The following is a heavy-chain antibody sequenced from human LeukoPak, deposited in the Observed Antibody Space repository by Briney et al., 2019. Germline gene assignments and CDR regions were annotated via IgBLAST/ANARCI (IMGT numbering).Heavy chain of an antibody. CDR3: ARQLGYCAAGTCYFDS. CDR2: LSSGRSP. CDR1: GFAISTYA. J-gene: IGHJ4*01. Sequence: GGSLRLSCAASGFAISTYAMAWVRQAPGKGLEWISSLSSGRSPSYSDSLEGRLTMSSDNARNTLYLQMDNLRGEDTAMYYCARQLGYCAAGTCYFDSWGHGTLVTVSS. V-gene: IGHV3-69-1*01. D-gene: IGHD2-8*02.